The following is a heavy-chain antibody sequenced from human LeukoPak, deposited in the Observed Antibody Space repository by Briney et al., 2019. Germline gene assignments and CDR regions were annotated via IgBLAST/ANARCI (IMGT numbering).Heavy chain of an antibody. J-gene: IGHJ2*01. V-gene: IGHV3-30*02. CDR1: GFTFSSCG. D-gene: IGHD6-19*01. CDR2: IWYDGSNK. Sequence: GGSLRLSCAASGFTFSSCGMHWVRQAPGKGLERVAVIWYDGSNKYYADSVKGRFTISRDNSKNTLYLQMNSLRAEDTAVYYCAKSEEQWLAYWYFDLWGRGTLVTVSS. CDR3: AKSEEQWLAYWYFDL.